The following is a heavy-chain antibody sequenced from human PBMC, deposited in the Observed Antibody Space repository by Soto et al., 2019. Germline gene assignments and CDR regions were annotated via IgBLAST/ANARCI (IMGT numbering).Heavy chain of an antibody. CDR1: GFTFSFYG. CDR2: IWYDGSNK. CDR3: ARDWVINRRGYYYGMDV. J-gene: IGHJ6*02. D-gene: IGHD3-10*01. V-gene: IGHV3-33*01. Sequence: PGGSLRLSCATSGFTFSFYGMHWVRQAPGKGLEWVAVIWYDGSNKYYADSVKGRFTISRDNSGNTLYLQMNSLRAEDTAVYYCARDWVINRRGYYYGMDVWGQGTTVTVSS.